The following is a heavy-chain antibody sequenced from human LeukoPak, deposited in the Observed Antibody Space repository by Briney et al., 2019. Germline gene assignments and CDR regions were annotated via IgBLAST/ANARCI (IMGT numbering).Heavy chain of an antibody. J-gene: IGHJ1*01. CDR1: GFTFSHYG. D-gene: IGHD4-11*01. V-gene: IGHV3-33*06. Sequence: GRSLRLSWAASGFTFSHYGMHWVRQTPGAGLGWVAVIWSVGCDKYYAKSVMGRFTISRDNSKNSMFLQMNSLRAEDTAVYYCAKDAQRGFDYSNSLQNWGQGILVTVSS. CDR3: AKDAQRGFDYSNSLQN. CDR2: IWSVGCDK.